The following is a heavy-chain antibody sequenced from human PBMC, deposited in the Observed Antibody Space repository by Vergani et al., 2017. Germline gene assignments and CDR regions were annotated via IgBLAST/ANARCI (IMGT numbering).Heavy chain of an antibody. D-gene: IGHD2-2*01. CDR2: IIPIFGTA. Sequence: QVQLVQSGAEVKKPGSSVKVSCKASGGTFGSYTISWVRQAPGQGLEWMGRIIPIFGTANYAQKFQGRVTITADKSTSTAYMELSSLRSEDTAVYYCARHLGYCSSTSCYRWAFDIWGQGTMVTVSS. J-gene: IGHJ3*02. CDR3: ARHLGYCSSTSCYRWAFDI. V-gene: IGHV1-69*08. CDR1: GGTFGSYT.